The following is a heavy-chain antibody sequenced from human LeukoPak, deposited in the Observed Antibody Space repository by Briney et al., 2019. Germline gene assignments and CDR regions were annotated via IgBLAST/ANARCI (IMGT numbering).Heavy chain of an antibody. CDR1: GGSISSYY. V-gene: IGHV4-4*07. CDR3: ARESRLWFGELLYWADAFDI. J-gene: IGHJ3*02. D-gene: IGHD3-10*01. Sequence: PSETLSLTCTVSGGSISSYYWSWIRQPAGKGLEWIGGIYTSGSTNYNPSLKSRVTMSVDTSKNQFSLKLSSVTAADTAVYYCARESRLWFGELLYWADAFDIWGQGTMVTVSS. CDR2: IYTSGST.